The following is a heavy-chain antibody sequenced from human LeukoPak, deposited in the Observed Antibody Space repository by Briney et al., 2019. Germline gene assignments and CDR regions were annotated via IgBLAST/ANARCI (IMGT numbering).Heavy chain of an antibody. V-gene: IGHV4-39*01. Sequence: SETLSLTCTVSGGSISSSSYYWGWIRQPPGKGLEWIGSIYYSGSTYYNPSLKSRVTISVDTSKNQFSLKLSSVTAADTAVYYCARRAHEKLNDAFDIWGQGIMVTVSS. CDR2: IYYSGST. CDR3: ARRAHEKLNDAFDI. J-gene: IGHJ3*02. CDR1: GGSISSSSYY.